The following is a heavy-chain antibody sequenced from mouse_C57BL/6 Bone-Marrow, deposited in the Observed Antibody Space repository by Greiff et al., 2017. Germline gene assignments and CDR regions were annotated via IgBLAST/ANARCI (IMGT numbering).Heavy chain of an antibody. Sequence: VQLQQPGAELVMPGASVKLSCKASGYTFTSSWMHWVKQRPGQGLEWIGEIDPSDSYTNYNQKFKGMSTLTVDKSSSTAYMQLSSLASEDSAGYYRERWDCGRSLDYWGKGTTLTVAS. V-gene: IGHV1-69*01. CDR2: IDPSDSYT. CDR1: GYTFTSSW. CDR3: ERWDCGRSLDY. J-gene: IGHJ2*01. D-gene: IGHD1-1*01.